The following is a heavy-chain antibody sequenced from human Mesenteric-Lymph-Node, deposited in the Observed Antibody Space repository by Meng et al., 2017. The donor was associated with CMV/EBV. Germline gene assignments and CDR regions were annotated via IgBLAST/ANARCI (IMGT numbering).Heavy chain of an antibody. J-gene: IGHJ4*02. Sequence: SVKVSCKASGGTFISYTITWVRQAPGQGLEWMGRIIPILGITNYAQNFQGRVTITADKSTNTAYMELSRLRSDDTAVYYCARDQEAVAGTDYWGQGTLVTVSS. CDR3: ARDQEAVAGTDY. D-gene: IGHD6-19*01. CDR1: GGTFISYT. V-gene: IGHV1-69*04. CDR2: IIPILGIT.